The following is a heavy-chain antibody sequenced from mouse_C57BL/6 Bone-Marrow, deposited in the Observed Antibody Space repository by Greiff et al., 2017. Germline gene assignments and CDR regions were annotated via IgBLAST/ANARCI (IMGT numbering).Heavy chain of an antibody. Sequence: LKQPGAELVKPGASVKLSCKASGYTFTSYWMHWVKQRTEQGLEWIGRTDPEDGETKYAPKFQGKATITADTSSNTAYLQLSSLTSEDTAVYYCALTGTFYYAMDYWGQGTSVTVSS. CDR3: ALTGTFYYAMDY. V-gene: IGHV14-2*01. D-gene: IGHD4-1*01. CDR2: TDPEDGET. J-gene: IGHJ4*01. CDR1: GYTFTSYW.